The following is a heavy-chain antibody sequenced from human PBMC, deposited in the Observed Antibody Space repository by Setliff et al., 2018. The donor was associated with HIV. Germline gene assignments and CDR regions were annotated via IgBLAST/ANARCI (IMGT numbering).Heavy chain of an antibody. CDR1: GFTFSSYA. CDR2: ISGSGGST. CDR3: AKGAGPTTLAEPFDS. J-gene: IGHJ4*02. D-gene: IGHD1-26*01. Sequence: PGGSLRLSCAASGFTFSSYAMSWVRQAPGKGLEWVSAISGSGGSTYYADSVKGRFTISRDNSKNTLYLQMNSLRAEDTALYFCAKGAGPTTLAEPFDSWGQGTLVTVSS. V-gene: IGHV3-23*01.